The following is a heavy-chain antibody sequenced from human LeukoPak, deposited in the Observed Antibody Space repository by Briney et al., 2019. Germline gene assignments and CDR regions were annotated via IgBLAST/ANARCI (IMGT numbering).Heavy chain of an antibody. V-gene: IGHV3-48*04. CDR1: GFTFSSYW. CDR2: ISSSGSTI. J-gene: IGHJ4*02. CDR3: ARALWRTVVTAFGY. D-gene: IGHD4-23*01. Sequence: GGSLRLSCAASGFTFSSYWMTWVRQAPGKGLEWVSYISSSGSTIYYADSVKGRFTISRDNAKNSLYLQMNSLRAEDTAVYYCARALWRTVVTAFGYWGQGTLVTVSS.